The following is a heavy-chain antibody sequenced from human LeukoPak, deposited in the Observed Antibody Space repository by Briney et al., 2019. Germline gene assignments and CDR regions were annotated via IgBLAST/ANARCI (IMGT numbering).Heavy chain of an antibody. CDR1: GFTFSSYS. CDR2: ISTISSTI. Sequence: GGSLRLSCAASGFTFSSYSMNWVRQAPGKGREWVSYISTISSTIYYAKPVKGRFTISRDNAKNSLYLQMNSLRAEDTAVYYCARDSTPLYGSGSPDWGYWGQGTLVTVSS. D-gene: IGHD3-10*01. J-gene: IGHJ4*02. V-gene: IGHV3-48*01. CDR3: ARDSTPLYGSGSPDWGY.